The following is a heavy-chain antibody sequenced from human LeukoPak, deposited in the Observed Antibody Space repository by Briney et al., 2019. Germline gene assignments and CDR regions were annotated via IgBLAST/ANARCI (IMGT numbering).Heavy chain of an antibody. Sequence: ASVKVSCKASGGTFSSYAISWVRQAPGQGLEWMGGIIPIFGTANYAQKFQGRVTITADESTSTAYMELSSLRSEDTAVYYCARDFGDSSGHRIGDAWFDPWGQGTLVTVSS. CDR1: GGTFSSYA. CDR3: ARDFGDSSGHRIGDAWFDP. CDR2: IIPIFGTA. D-gene: IGHD3-22*01. V-gene: IGHV1-69*01. J-gene: IGHJ5*02.